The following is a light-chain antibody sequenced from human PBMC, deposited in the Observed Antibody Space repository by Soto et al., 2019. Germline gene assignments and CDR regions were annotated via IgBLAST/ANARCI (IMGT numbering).Light chain of an antibody. CDR3: LQAHNYPLT. V-gene: IGKV1-6*02. CDR2: AAT. Sequence: AIQMAQSPSSLSASVGDRVTITCRASQGIGNDVGWYQQKPGKAPKLLLYAATTLQSGVPSRFSGTSSGTDFTLTISSLQPEDFATYYCLQAHNYPLTFGGGTKVEIK. CDR1: QGIGND. J-gene: IGKJ4*01.